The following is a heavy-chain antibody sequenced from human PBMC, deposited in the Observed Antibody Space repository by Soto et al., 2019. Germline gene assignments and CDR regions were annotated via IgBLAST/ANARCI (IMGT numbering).Heavy chain of an antibody. CDR2: ISNEGTRQ. D-gene: IGHD3-16*01. CDR1: GFTFNNYG. V-gene: IGHV3-30*18. CDR3: AKGCLGGDNCFFMVN. Sequence: QVQLVESGGGVVQPGRSLRLSCAASGFTFNNYGMHWVRQAPGKGLEWVASISNEGTRQHYIGSVKGRFTISRDNSKNTLFLQMNSLTPEDTAVFFCAKGCLGGDNCFFMVNWGQGTLVTVSS. J-gene: IGHJ4*02.